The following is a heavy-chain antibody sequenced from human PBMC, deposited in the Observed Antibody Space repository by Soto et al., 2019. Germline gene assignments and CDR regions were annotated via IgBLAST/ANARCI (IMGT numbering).Heavy chain of an antibody. J-gene: IGHJ4*02. CDR2: ISGSGGST. V-gene: IGHV3-23*01. D-gene: IGHD3-16*02. CDR1: GFTFSSYA. Sequence: EVQLLESGGGLVQPGGSLRLSCAASGFTFSSYAMSWVRQAPGKGLEWVSAISGSGGSTYYADSVKGRFTISRDNSKNTLYLQLNSLRAEDTAVYYCAKDSDYVWGSYRLPGDIDYWGQGTLVTVSS. CDR3: AKDSDYVWGSYRLPGDIDY.